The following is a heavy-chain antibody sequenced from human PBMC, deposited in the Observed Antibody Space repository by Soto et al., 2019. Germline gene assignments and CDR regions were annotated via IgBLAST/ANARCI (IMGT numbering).Heavy chain of an antibody. CDR3: AKEDIVVVVAATQIDY. CDR1: GFIFNDYP. D-gene: IGHD2-15*01. Sequence: SGGSLRLSCAASGFIFNDYPMHWVRQVPGKGLEWVSAISGSSGSTYYADSVKGRFTISRDNSKNTLYLQMNSLRAEDTAVYYCAKEDIVVVVAATQIDYWGQGTLVTVSS. V-gene: IGHV3-23*01. CDR2: ISGSSGST. J-gene: IGHJ4*02.